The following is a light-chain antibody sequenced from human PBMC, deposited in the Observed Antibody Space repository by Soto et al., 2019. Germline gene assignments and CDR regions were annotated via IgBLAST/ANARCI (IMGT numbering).Light chain of an antibody. V-gene: IGKV1-39*01. Sequence: DIQMTQSPSSLSAAAGDRVTITFRASQSIGSYLNWYRQKPGKAPELLIYAASNLQRGVPSRFRGSGSGTDFTLTISSLQPEDFASYYCQQSYNVLSWTFGQGTKVDI. CDR2: AAS. CDR3: QQSYNVLSWT. J-gene: IGKJ1*01. CDR1: QSIGSY.